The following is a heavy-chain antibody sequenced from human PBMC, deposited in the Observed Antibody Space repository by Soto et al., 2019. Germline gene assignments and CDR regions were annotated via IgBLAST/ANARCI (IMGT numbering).Heavy chain of an antibody. D-gene: IGHD2-15*01. J-gene: IGHJ4*02. CDR2: IWYDGSNK. V-gene: IGHV3-33*01. Sequence: QVQLVESGGGVVQPGRSLRLSCAASGFTFSSYGMHWVRQAPGKGLEWVAVIWYDGSNKYYADSVNGRFTISRDNSKNTLYLQMNRLRAEDTAVYYCARDGYCSGGSCYSVPVFDYWGQGTLVTVSS. CDR1: GFTFSSYG. CDR3: ARDGYCSGGSCYSVPVFDY.